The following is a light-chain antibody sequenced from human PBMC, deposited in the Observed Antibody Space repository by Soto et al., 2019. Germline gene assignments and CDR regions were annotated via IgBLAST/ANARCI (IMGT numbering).Light chain of an antibody. J-gene: IGLJ1*01. V-gene: IGLV2-14*02. CDR2: DVS. CDR3: SSYTSSSLHV. CDR1: NSDLGSYNF. Sequence: QSVLTQPASVSGSPGQSITFSCTRTNSDLGSYNFVSWYQQHPGKAPKLIIYDVSKRPSGVSNRFSGSKSGNTASLTISGLQAEDEADYYCSSYTSSSLHVFGTGTKVTVL.